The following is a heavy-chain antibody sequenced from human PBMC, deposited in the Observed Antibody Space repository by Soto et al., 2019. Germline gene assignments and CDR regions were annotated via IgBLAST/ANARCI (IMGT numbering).Heavy chain of an antibody. CDR3: AKDLSGIFGVAPDY. CDR1: GFTFSSYG. Sequence: GGSLRLSCAASGFTFSSYGMHWVRQAPGKGLEWVAVISYDGSNKYYADSVKGRFTISRDNSKNTLYLQMNSLRAEDTAVYYCAKDLSGIFGVAPDYPGQRTLVTVSS. J-gene: IGHJ4*02. V-gene: IGHV3-30*18. D-gene: IGHD3-3*01. CDR2: ISYDGSNK.